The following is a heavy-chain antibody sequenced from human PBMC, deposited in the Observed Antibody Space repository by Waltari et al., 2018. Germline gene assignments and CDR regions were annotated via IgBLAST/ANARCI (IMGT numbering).Heavy chain of an antibody. D-gene: IGHD3-16*01. Sequence: QVQLVQSGAEVKKPGTSVKISCKASGYIFTTYHVYWVRQAPGEGIQYMGAINPSEGGTHYAQRSRGRVTMTRATSTSTVYMEIHSLRVEDTAVYYCSRDGLEYYYGMDVWGQGTTVTVSS. J-gene: IGHJ6*02. CDR2: INPSEGGT. CDR1: GYIFTTYH. CDR3: SRDGLEYYYGMDV. V-gene: IGHV1-46*03.